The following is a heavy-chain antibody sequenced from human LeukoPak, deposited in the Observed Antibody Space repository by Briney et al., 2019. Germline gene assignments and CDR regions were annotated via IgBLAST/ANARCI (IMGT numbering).Heavy chain of an antibody. V-gene: IGHV3-33*01. J-gene: IGHJ4*02. Sequence: GGSLRLSCAASGFTFSSYGMHWVRQAPGKGLEGVAVIWYDGSNKYYADSVKGRFTISRDNSKNTLYLQMNSLRAEDTAVYYCARQSFLDYYDSSGFPDYWGQGTLVTVPS. CDR1: GFTFSSYG. CDR3: ARQSFLDYYDSSGFPDY. CDR2: IWYDGSNK. D-gene: IGHD3-22*01.